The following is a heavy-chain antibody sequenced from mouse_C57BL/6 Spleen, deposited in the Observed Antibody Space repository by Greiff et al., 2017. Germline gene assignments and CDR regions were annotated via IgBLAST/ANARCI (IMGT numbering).Heavy chain of an antibody. CDR3: TRDRAGNFDY. Sequence: EVKVVESGEGLVKPGGSLKLSCAASGFTFSSYAMSWVRQTPEKRLEWVAYISSGGDYIYYADTVKGRFTISRDNARNTLYLQMSSLKSEDTAMYYCTRDRAGNFDYWGQGTTLTVSS. D-gene: IGHD3-1*01. CDR2: ISSGGDYI. J-gene: IGHJ2*01. CDR1: GFTFSSYA. V-gene: IGHV5-9-1*02.